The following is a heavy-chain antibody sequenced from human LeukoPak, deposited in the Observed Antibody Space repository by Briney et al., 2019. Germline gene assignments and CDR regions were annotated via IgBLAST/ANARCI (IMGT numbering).Heavy chain of an antibody. CDR1: GFTFSGYD. V-gene: IGHV3-30*02. J-gene: IGHJ4*02. CDR2: IRYDGSNK. Sequence: PGGSLRLSCAASGFTFSGYDMHWVRQAPGKGLEWVSFIRYDGSNKYHADSVKGRFTISRDNSKNTLYLQMNSLRAEDTAVYYCATPLRVDWWGQGTLVTVSS. D-gene: IGHD3-9*01. CDR3: ATPLRVDW.